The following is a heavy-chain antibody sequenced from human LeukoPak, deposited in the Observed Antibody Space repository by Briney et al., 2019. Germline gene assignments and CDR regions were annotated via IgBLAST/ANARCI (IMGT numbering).Heavy chain of an antibody. CDR1: GFTFSSYS. CDR3: ANLLRWEPY. Sequence: NPGGSLRLSCAASGFTFSSYSMNWVRQAPGKGLEWVAVISYDGSNKYYADSVKGRFTISRDNSKNTLYLQMNGLRAEDTAVYYCANLLRWEPYWGQGTLVTVSS. D-gene: IGHD4-23*01. CDR2: ISYDGSNK. J-gene: IGHJ4*02. V-gene: IGHV3-30*18.